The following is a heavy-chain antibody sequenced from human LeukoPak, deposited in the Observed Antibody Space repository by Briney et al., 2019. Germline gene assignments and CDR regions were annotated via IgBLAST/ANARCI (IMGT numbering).Heavy chain of an antibody. CDR3: AKGGVVVITFDDY. CDR2: ISYDGTYK. J-gene: IGHJ4*02. CDR1: GFIFSNYA. D-gene: IGHD3-22*01. Sequence: GGSLRLACAASGFIFSNYAIHWVRQAPGKGLEWLAVISYDGTYKYYADSVKGRFTISRDNSKNTLYLQMNSLRAEDTAVYYCAKGGVVVITFDDYWGQGTLVTVSS. V-gene: IGHV3-30*04.